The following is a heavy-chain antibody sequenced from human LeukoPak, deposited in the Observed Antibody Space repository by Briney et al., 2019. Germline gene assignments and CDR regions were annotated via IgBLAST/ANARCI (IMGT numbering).Heavy chain of an antibody. Sequence: GGSLRLSCAASGFTVSSNYMSWVRQAPGKGLEWVSVINSGGSTYYSDSVKGRFTISRDNSKNTLYLQMNSLRAEDTAEYYCARGGSGWQGDFDYWGQGTLVTVSS. D-gene: IGHD6-19*01. CDR3: ARGGSGWQGDFDY. CDR1: GFTVSSNY. J-gene: IGHJ4*02. V-gene: IGHV3-66*02. CDR2: INSGGST.